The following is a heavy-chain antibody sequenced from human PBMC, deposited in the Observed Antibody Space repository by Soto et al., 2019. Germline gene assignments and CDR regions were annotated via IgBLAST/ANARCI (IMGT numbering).Heavy chain of an antibody. CDR1: GYTLTELS. CDR2: FDPEDGET. Sequence: ASVKVSCKVSGYTLTELSMHWVRQAPGKGLEWMGGFDPEDGETIYAQKFQGRVTMTEDTSTDTAYMELSSLRSEDTAVYYCATIKYSGYDNYFDYWAQGTLVPVS. CDR3: ATIKYSGYDNYFDY. V-gene: IGHV1-24*01. J-gene: IGHJ4*02. D-gene: IGHD5-12*01.